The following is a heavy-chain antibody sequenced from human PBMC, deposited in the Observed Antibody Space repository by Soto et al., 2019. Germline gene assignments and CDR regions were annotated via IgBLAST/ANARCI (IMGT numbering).Heavy chain of an antibody. D-gene: IGHD3-9*01. CDR2: INAGNGNT. CDR3: ARELVLRYFGPHCYYYGMDV. J-gene: IGHJ6*02. CDR1: GYTFTSYA. V-gene: IGHV1-3*01. Sequence: ASVKVSCKASGYTFTSYAMHWVRQAPGQRLEWMGWINAGNGNTKYSQKFQGRVTITRDTSASTAYMELSSLRSEDTAVYYCARELVLRYFGPHCYYYGMDVWGQGTTVTVSS.